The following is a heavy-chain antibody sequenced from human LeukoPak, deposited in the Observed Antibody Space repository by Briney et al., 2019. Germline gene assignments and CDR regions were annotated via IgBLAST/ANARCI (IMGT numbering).Heavy chain of an antibody. CDR1: GGSISSSNW. CDR3: ARGHLGGDGYTHWFDP. V-gene: IGHV4-4*02. D-gene: IGHD5-24*01. Sequence: PSETLSLTCAVSGGSISSSNWWSWVRQPPGKGLEWIGEIYHSGSTNYNPSLKSRVTISVDKSKNQFSLKLSSVTAADTAVYYCARGHLGGDGYTHWFDPWGQGTLVTVSS. CDR2: IYHSGST. J-gene: IGHJ5*02.